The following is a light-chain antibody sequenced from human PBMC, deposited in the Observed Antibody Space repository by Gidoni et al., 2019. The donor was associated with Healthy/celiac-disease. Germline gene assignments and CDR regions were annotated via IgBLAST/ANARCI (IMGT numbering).Light chain of an antibody. J-gene: IGKJ2*01. CDR1: QSVSSN. Sequence: EIVMTQSPATLSVSPGERATLSCRASQSVSSNLAWYQQEPGQAPRLLIYGASTRATGIPARFSGSGSGTEFTLTISSLQSEDFAVYYCQQYNNWPPMYTFXXXTKLEIK. V-gene: IGKV3-15*01. CDR2: GAS. CDR3: QQYNNWPPMYT.